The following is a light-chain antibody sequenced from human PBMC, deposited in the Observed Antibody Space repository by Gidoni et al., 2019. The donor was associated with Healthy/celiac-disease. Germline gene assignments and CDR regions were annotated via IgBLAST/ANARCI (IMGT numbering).Light chain of an antibody. CDR2: KVS. CDR3: MQGTHWPWT. V-gene: IGKV2-30*01. J-gene: IGKJ1*01. CDR1: QSLVYSDGNTY. Sequence: DVVMTQSPLSLPVTLGQPASISCRSRQSLVYSDGNTYLTWFQQRPGQSPRRLIYKVSNRDSGVPDRFSGSGSGTDFTLKISRGEAEDVGVYYCMQGTHWPWTFGQGTKVEIK.